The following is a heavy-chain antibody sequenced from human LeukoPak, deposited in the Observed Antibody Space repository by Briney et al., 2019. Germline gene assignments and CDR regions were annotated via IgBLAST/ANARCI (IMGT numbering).Heavy chain of an antibody. CDR1: GGSISSYY. Sequence: SETLSLTCTVSGGSISSYYWSWIRQPPGKGLEWIGEINHSGSTNYNPSLKSRVTISVDTSKNQFSLKLSSVTAADTAVYYCASHPQARRYYYYMDVWGKGTTVTVSS. V-gene: IGHV4-34*01. CDR3: ASHPQARRYYYYMDV. CDR2: INHSGST. J-gene: IGHJ6*03.